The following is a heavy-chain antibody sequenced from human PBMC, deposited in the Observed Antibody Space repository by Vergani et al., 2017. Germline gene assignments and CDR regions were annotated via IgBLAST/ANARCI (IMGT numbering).Heavy chain of an antibody. Sequence: QVQLVQSGAEVKKPGSSVKVSCKAPGGTFSSYAISWVRQAPGQGLEWMGRIIPILGIANYAQKFQGRVKITADKSTSTAYMELSSLRSEDTAVYYCARLYSSSSGDAFDIWGQGTMVTVSS. CDR3: ARLYSSSSGDAFDI. D-gene: IGHD6-6*01. CDR1: GGTFSSYA. V-gene: IGHV1-69*04. J-gene: IGHJ3*02. CDR2: IIPILGIA.